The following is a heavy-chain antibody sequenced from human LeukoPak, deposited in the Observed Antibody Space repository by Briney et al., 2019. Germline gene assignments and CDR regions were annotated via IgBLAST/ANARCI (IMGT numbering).Heavy chain of an antibody. CDR2: ISSSSSYI. V-gene: IGHV3-21*01. CDR3: ANIYYYDSSGYDAFDI. CDR1: GFTFSSYS. Sequence: PGGSLRLSCAASGFTFSSYSMNWVRQAPGKGLEWVSSISSSSSYIYYADSVKGRFTISRDNAKNSLYLQMNSLRAEDTAVYYCANIYYYDSSGYDAFDIWGQGTMVTVSS. J-gene: IGHJ3*02. D-gene: IGHD3-22*01.